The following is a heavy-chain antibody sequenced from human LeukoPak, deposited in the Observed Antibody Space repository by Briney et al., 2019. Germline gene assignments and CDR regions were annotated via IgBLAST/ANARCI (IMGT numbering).Heavy chain of an antibody. Sequence: SETLSLTCAVYGGSFSGYYWSWIRQPPGKGLEWIGEINHSGSINYNPSLKSRVTISVDTSKNRFSLKLSSVTAADTAVYYCARGDYDILTGYYKNWFDPRGQGTLVTVSS. D-gene: IGHD3-9*01. CDR2: INHSGSI. V-gene: IGHV4-34*01. J-gene: IGHJ5*02. CDR1: GGSFSGYY. CDR3: ARGDYDILTGYYKNWFDP.